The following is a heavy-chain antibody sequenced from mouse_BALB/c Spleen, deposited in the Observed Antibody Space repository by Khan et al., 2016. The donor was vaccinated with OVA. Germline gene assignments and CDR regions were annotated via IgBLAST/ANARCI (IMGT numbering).Heavy chain of an antibody. CDR1: GFTFSSYV. V-gene: IGHV5-6-5*01. CDR3: TRGADRYDEYYFDY. J-gene: IGHJ2*01. CDR2: ISSGGTP. D-gene: IGHD2-14*01. Sequence: EVELVESGGGLVKPGGSLKLSCAASGFTFSSYVMSWVRQTPEKRLAWVASISSGGTPYYPDSVKGRFTISRDNAMNILYLQMSSMRSEDMAIYCCTRGADRYDEYYFDYWGQGTTLTVSS.